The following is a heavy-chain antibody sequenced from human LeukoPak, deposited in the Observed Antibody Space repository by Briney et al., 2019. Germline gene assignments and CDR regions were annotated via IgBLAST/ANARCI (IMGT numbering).Heavy chain of an antibody. J-gene: IGHJ3*01. CDR2: ISSDGSNK. CDR3: ARPLIAVTGTNAFDV. V-gene: IGHV3-30-3*01. D-gene: IGHD6-19*01. CDR1: GFTFSTYT. Sequence: GRSLRLSCAASGFTFSTYTMHWVRQAPGKGLEWVALISSDGSNKYYADSVKGRFTISRDSSKNTLYLQMSSLRVEDTAVYYCARPLIAVTGTNAFDVWGQGTMVTVSS.